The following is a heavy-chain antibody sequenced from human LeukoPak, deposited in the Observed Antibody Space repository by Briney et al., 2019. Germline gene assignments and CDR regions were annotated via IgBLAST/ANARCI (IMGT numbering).Heavy chain of an antibody. CDR1: GFTFSRNW. Sequence: GGSLRLSCAASGFTFSRNWMHCVRQVPGKGLVWVSRINSDGSTTNYADSVKGRFTISRDNAKNTLYLQMNSLRAEDTAVYYCAREYSGSGTLFDYWGQGTLVTVSS. CDR2: INSDGSTT. CDR3: AREYSGSGTLFDY. J-gene: IGHJ4*02. D-gene: IGHD3-10*01. V-gene: IGHV3-74*01.